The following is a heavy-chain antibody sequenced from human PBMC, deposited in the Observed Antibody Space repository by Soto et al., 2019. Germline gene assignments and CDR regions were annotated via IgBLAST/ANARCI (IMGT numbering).Heavy chain of an antibody. V-gene: IGHV3-30*18. CDR3: AKEGPPAPQYSSGWYVCYFDY. J-gene: IGHJ4*02. CDR1: GFTFSSYG. CDR2: ISYDGSNK. Sequence: PGGSLRLSCAASGFTFSSYGMHWVRQAPGKGLEWVAVISYDGSNKYYADSVKGRFTISRDNSKNTLYLQMNSLRAEDTAVYYCAKEGPPAPQYSSGWYVCYFDYWGQGTLVTVSS. D-gene: IGHD6-19*01.